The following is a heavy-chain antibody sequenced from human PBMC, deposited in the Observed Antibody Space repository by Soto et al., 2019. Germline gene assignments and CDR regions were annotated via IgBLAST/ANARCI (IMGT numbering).Heavy chain of an antibody. CDR3: AIDLHLRPIYYYYGMDV. J-gene: IGHJ6*02. V-gene: IGHV3-21*01. CDR1: RFSFSSFS. Sequence: EAQLVESGGGLVKPGGSLRLSCAASRFSFSSFSMNWVRQAPGKGLEWVSSISSSSTKIYYADSVKGRFTISRDDAKNSLYLQMNSLTAEDTAVYYCAIDLHLRPIYYYYGMDVWGQGTTVTVSS. CDR2: ISSSSTKI. D-gene: IGHD5-12*01.